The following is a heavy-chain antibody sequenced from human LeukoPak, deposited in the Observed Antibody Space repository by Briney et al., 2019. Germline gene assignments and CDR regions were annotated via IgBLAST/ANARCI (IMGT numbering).Heavy chain of an antibody. D-gene: IGHD4-23*01. CDR2: IYSGGSI. CDR3: ARGDITVVGYFDY. V-gene: IGHV3-66*01. CDR1: GFTVSGNY. Sequence: GGSLRLSCAASGFTVSGNYMSWVRQAPWKGLEWVSVIYSGGSIYYADSVKGRFIISRDNSKNTLYLHMNSLRAEDTAVYYCARGDITVVGYFDYWGQGTLVTVSS. J-gene: IGHJ4*02.